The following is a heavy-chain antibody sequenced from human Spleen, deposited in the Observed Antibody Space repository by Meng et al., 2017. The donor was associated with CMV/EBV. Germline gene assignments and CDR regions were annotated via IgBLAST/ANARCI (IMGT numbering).Heavy chain of an antibody. V-gene: IGHV4-4*02. D-gene: IGHD5-12*01. CDR3: ARGRVATSRY. J-gene: IGHJ4*02. CDR2: INHSGST. Sequence: SETLSLTCAVSGGSISSDSWWTWVRQAPGKGLEWIGEINHSGSTNYNPSLKSRVTISVDTSKNQFSLKLSSVTAADTAVYYCARGRVATSRYWGQGTLVTVSS. CDR1: GGSISSDSW.